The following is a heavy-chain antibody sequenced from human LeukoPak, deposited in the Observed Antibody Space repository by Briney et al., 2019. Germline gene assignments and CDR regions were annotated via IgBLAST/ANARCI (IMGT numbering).Heavy chain of an antibody. D-gene: IGHD3-10*01. CDR3: ARHGSRLLWFGELPRGHRGWFDP. J-gene: IGHJ5*02. V-gene: IGHV4-34*01. Sequence: SETLSLTCAVYGGSFSGYYWSWIRQPPGKGLEWIGEINHSGSTNYNPSLKSRVTISVDTSKNQFSLKLSSVTAADTAVYYCARHGSRLLWFGELPRGHRGWFDPWGQGTLVTVSS. CDR1: GGSFSGYY. CDR2: INHSGST.